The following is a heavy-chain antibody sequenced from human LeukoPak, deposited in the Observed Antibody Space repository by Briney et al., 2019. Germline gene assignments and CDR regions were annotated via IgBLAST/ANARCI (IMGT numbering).Heavy chain of an antibody. CDR3: ARDIPRGARYLDL. Sequence: GGSLRLSCGASGFTFSSYWMTWVRQAPGKGLEWVANIDQDGSEKNYVDSVKGRFTISRDNGKNSLYLQMNSLRVGDTAVYYCARDIPRGARYLDLWGQGALVTVSS. J-gene: IGHJ5*02. CDR1: GFTFSSYW. CDR2: IDQDGSEK. V-gene: IGHV3-7*01. D-gene: IGHD1-14*01.